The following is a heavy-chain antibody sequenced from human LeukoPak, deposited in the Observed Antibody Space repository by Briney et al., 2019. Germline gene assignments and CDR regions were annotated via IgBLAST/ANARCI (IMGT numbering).Heavy chain of an antibody. CDR1: GFTLTNHG. V-gene: IGHV3-23*01. Sequence: GGSLRLSCAVSGFTLTNHGVSWVRQAPGKGLEWVSIITGTGGRYYGDSVKGRFILSRDNSKNTVYMQMSSLRAEDTATYYCAKDYCRDGDCPFPFLDSWGQGTLVTVSS. CDR3: AKDYCRDGDCPFPFLDS. CDR2: ITGTGGR. D-gene: IGHD2-21*02. J-gene: IGHJ4*02.